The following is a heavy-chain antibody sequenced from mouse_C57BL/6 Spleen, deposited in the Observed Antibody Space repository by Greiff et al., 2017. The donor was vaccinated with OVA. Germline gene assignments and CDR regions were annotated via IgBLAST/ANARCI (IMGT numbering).Heavy chain of an antibody. J-gene: IGHJ2*01. V-gene: IGHV1-72*01. CDR1: GYTFTSYW. Sequence: QQSCKASGYTFTSYWMHWVKQRPGRGLEWIGRIDPNSGGTKYNEKFKSKATLTVDKPSSTAYMQLSSLTSEDSAVYYCAREGGGYYVPFDYWGQGTTLTVSS. CDR2: IDPNSGGT. D-gene: IGHD2-3*01. CDR3: AREGGGYYVPFDY.